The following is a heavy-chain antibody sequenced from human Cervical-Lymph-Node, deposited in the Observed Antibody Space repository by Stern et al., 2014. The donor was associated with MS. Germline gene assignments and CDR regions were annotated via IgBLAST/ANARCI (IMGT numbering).Heavy chain of an antibody. V-gene: IGHV3-48*02. D-gene: IGHD2/OR15-2a*01. CDR3: ARKRFDEYFFDD. J-gene: IGHJ4*02. Sequence: EMQLVESGGGLVQPGGSLRLSCAASGFTFSAFSMNWVRLPPGKGLEWVSYIDFSSSIIYYADSMKGRFTISRDNVKNSLYLQMNSLRDEDTAVYYCARKRFDEYFFDDWGQGTPVTVSS. CDR2: IDFSSSII. CDR1: GFTFSAFS.